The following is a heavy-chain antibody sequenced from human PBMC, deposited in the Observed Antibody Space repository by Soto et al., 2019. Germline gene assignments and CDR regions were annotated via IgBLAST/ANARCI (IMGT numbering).Heavy chain of an antibody. D-gene: IGHD1-26*01. CDR1: GLDFSSEV. Sequence: GGSLRLSCAASGLDFSSEVMCWVRQAPGKGLEWVSSISGSGRAIYHADSMRGRFAISRDNSKNSLYLQLNNLRVDDTAVYYCAKVGPSYYYGMDVWGQGTTVTVSS. J-gene: IGHJ6*02. CDR2: ISGSGRAI. CDR3: AKVGPSYYYGMDV. V-gene: IGHV3-23*01.